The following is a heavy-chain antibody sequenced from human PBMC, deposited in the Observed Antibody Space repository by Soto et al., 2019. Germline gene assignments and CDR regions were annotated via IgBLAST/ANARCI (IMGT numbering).Heavy chain of an antibody. V-gene: IGHV3-53*05. CDR1: GFTVGSNY. Sequence: PGGSLRLSCAASGFTVGSNYMSWVRQAPGKGLEWVSVIYSGGSTYYADSVKGRFTISRDNSKNTLYLQMNSLRAEDTAVYYCARDQGVGVIPIYGMDVWGQGTTVTVSS. J-gene: IGHJ6*02. D-gene: IGHD3-10*01. CDR3: ARDQGVGVIPIYGMDV. CDR2: IYSGGST.